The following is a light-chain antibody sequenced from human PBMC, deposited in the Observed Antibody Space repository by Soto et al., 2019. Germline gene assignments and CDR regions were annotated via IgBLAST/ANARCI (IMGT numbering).Light chain of an antibody. CDR2: KAS. Sequence: DLPMTQSPSSLSASVGDRVTITCRASESISSWLAWYQQKPGKAPKLLIFKASSLEGVVPSRFSGSGSGTEFTLTISSLQPDDFATYSCQQYTTYPLTFGGGTKVEIK. CDR1: ESISSW. CDR3: QQYTTYPLT. J-gene: IGKJ4*01. V-gene: IGKV1-5*03.